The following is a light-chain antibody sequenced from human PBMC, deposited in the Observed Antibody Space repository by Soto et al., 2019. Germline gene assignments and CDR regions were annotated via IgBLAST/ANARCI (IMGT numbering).Light chain of an antibody. J-gene: IGLJ2*01. CDR1: SGSIASNH. Sequence: NFMLTQPHSVSESPGKTVTISCTRSSGSIASNHVQWYQQRPGSAPTTVIYKNDQRPSGVPDRFSGSIDSSSNSASLTISGLNTEDEADYSCQSSDSNSVVSGGGPTLTAL. CDR2: KND. CDR3: QSSDSNSVV. V-gene: IGLV6-57*04.